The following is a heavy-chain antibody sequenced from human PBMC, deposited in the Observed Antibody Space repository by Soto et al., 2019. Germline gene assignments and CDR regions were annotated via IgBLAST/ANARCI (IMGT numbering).Heavy chain of an antibody. Sequence: GGSLRLSCAASGFTFSSYAMSWVRQAPGKGLEWVSAISGSGGSTYYADSVKGRFTISRDNSKNTLYLQMNSLRAEDTAVYYCAKDRSSSSWYWWDWFDPWGQGTLVTGSS. D-gene: IGHD6-13*01. J-gene: IGHJ5*02. V-gene: IGHV3-23*01. CDR1: GFTFSSYA. CDR2: ISGSGGST. CDR3: AKDRSSSSWYWWDWFDP.